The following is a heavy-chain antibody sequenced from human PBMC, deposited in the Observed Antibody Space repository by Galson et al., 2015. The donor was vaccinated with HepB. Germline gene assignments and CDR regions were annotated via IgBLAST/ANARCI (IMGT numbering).Heavy chain of an antibody. CDR2: ISSSGSTI. J-gene: IGHJ4*02. CDR3: ARALRYVDWLSHGYYFDY. Sequence: SLRLSCAASGFTFSSYAMHWVRQAPGKGLEWVSYISSSGSTIYYADSVKGRFTISRDNAKNSLYLQMNSLRAEDTAVYYCARALRYVDWLSHGYYFDYWGQGTLVTVSS. V-gene: IGHV3-48*03. D-gene: IGHD3-9*01. CDR1: GFTFSSYA.